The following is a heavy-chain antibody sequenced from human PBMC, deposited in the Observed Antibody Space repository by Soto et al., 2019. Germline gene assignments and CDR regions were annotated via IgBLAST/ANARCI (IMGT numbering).Heavy chain of an antibody. V-gene: IGHV1-2*02. CDR2: INPNIGGT. CDR3: AKDSYYDILTGYSRNSFAI. CDR1: GERLIAIN. D-gene: IGHD3-9*01. J-gene: IGHJ3*02. Sequence: ASATRTRGATGERLIAINMYAGRRAREQVLEWMGWINPNIGGTNYAQRFQGRVTMTRDTSITTAYMELSRLRSDDTAVYYCAKDSYYDILTGYSRNSFAIWGQGTMVTVSS.